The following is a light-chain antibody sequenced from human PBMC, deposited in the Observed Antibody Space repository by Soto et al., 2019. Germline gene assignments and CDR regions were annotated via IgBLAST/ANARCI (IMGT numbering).Light chain of an antibody. CDR1: QGVSSSY. Sequence: EIVMTQSPAILSVSPGERVTLSCRAGQGVSSSYLAWYQQKPGQAPRLLIYGASSRATGIPDRFSGSGSGTDFTLTISRLEPEDFAVYYCQQYGSSQWTFGQGTKVDIK. J-gene: IGKJ1*01. CDR2: GAS. CDR3: QQYGSSQWT. V-gene: IGKV3-20*01.